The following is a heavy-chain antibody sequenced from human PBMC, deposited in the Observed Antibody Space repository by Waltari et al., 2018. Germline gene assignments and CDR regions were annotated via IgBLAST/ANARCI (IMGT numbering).Heavy chain of an antibody. V-gene: IGHV3-30*16. Sequence: QVQLVQSGAEVKKPGSSVKVSCKASGGTFSSYAISWVRQAPGQGLEWVAVISYDGSNKYYADSVKGRFTISRDNSKNTLYLQMNSMRAEDTAVYYCARDPSKWGSEYFQHWGQGTLVTVSS. CDR3: ARDPSKWGSEYFQH. J-gene: IGHJ1*01. CDR1: GGTFSSYA. D-gene: IGHD7-27*01. CDR2: ISYDGSNK.